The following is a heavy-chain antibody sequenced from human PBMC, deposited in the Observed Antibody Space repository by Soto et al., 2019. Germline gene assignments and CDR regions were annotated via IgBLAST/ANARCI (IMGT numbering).Heavy chain of an antibody. CDR3: ASPHSGYAFDLDL. D-gene: IGHD5-12*01. CDR2: VFYTGGT. Sequence: SETLSLTCPVAGASIITKAYYWVWYRQPPGKGLEWIGTVFYTGGTYYNTSLKSRVTIAVDTSKNQFSLQLSAVVAADTALYFCASPHSGYAFDLDLWGPGTLVTVSS. V-gene: IGHV4-39*01. J-gene: IGHJ5*02. CDR1: GASIITKAYY.